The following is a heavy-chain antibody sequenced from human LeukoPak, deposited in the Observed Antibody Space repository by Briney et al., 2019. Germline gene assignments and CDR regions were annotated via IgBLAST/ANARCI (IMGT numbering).Heavy chain of an antibody. D-gene: IGHD1-1*01. Sequence: GGSLRLSCAASGFTFSGYAMSWVRQAPGKGLEWVSGISGSGGSTYYADSVKGRFTISRDNSKNTLYLQMNSLRAEDTAVYYCAKDARKTGTTYFDYWGQGTLVTVSS. CDR1: GFTFSGYA. J-gene: IGHJ4*02. CDR3: AKDARKTGTTYFDY. CDR2: ISGSGGST. V-gene: IGHV3-23*01.